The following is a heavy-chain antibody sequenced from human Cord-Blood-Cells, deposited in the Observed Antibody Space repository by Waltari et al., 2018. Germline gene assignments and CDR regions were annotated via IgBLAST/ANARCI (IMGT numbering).Heavy chain of an antibody. CDR3: ARSASLGSLRYLDY. CDR1: GYTFTDYY. Sequence: QVQLVQSGAEVQKPGASVKVSCKASGYTFTDYYMHWLRHAPGQGLEWMGGLSPNSDGTDYAKKLQGVVTMTRETYISTAYRELSRLRSDDPAVYYCARSASLGSLRYLDYWGQGTLVTVSS. CDR2: LSPNSDGT. J-gene: IGHJ4*02. D-gene: IGHD3-16*01. V-gene: IGHV1-2*02.